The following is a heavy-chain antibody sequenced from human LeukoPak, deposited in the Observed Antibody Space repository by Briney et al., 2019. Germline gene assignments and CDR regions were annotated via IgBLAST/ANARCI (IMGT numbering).Heavy chain of an antibody. CDR2: IGPAGDT. V-gene: IGHV3-13*01. D-gene: IGHD7-27*01. CDR3: ARGGSTGDLGFGAFDI. J-gene: IGHJ3*02. CDR1: GFTFSSYD. Sequence: GGSLRLSCAASGFTFSSYDIHWVRQATGKGLEWVSAIGPAGDTYYKDSVKGRFTISRENAKNSLYLQMSSLRAGDTAVYYCARGGSTGDLGFGAFDIWGQGTMVTVSS.